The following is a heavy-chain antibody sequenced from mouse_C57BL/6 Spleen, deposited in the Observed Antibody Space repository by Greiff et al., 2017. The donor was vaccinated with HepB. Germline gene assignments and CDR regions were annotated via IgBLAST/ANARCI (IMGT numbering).Heavy chain of an antibody. Sequence: VQLQESGPELVKPGASVQISCKASGYAFSSSWMNWVKQRPGKGLEWIGRIYPGDGDTNYNGKFKGKATLTADKSSSTAYMQLSSLTSEDSAVYFCARGGYGSSLGYWGQGTTLTVSS. J-gene: IGHJ2*01. V-gene: IGHV1-82*01. CDR2: IYPGDGDT. CDR1: GYAFSSSW. D-gene: IGHD1-1*01. CDR3: ARGGYGSSLGY.